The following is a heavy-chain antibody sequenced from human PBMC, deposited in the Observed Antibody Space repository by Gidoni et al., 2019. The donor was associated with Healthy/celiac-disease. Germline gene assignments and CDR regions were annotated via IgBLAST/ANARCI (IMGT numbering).Heavy chain of an antibody. J-gene: IGHJ4*02. Sequence: QLPLVLSGPEVKKPGTSVKVSCKASGFTFTRSAMQWVRQARGQRLEWIGWIVVGSGNTNYAQKFQERVTITRDMSTSTAYMELSSLRSEDTAVYYCAAKTYYYDSSGYPHFDYWGQGTLVTVSS. V-gene: IGHV1-58*02. D-gene: IGHD3-22*01. CDR1: GFTFTRSA. CDR3: AAKTYYYDSSGYPHFDY. CDR2: IVVGSGNT.